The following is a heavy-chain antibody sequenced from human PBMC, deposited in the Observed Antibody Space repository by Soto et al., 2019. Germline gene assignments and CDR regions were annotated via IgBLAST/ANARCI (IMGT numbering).Heavy chain of an antibody. Sequence: EVQLLESGGGLVQPGGSLRLSCEASGFSFANYALSWVRQAPGKGLEWVSTFSAGGRAYYADSVKGRFTIAKVISKNTLHLQASSLRAEDTAVYYCAKESMPEHYGDTLFDYWGQGTRVTVSS. CDR2: FSAGGRA. CDR1: GFSFANYA. CDR3: AKESMPEHYGDTLFDY. V-gene: IGHV3-23*01. D-gene: IGHD4-17*01. J-gene: IGHJ4*02.